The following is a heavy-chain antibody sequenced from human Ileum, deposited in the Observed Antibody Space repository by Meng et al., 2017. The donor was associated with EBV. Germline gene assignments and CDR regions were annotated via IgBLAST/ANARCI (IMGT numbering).Heavy chain of an antibody. CDR2: IYRGGGT. D-gene: IGHD2-2*02. CDR3: ARVRVIPAAIGFDY. V-gene: IGHV4-4*02. Sequence: VQRQESGPVLVKSWGTLSLTCAVPGGSISSSDWWSWVRQPPGKGLEWIGEIYRGGGTNYNASLKSRVTISVDTSKNHFSLKLNSVTAADTAVYYCARVRVIPAAIGFDYWGQGTLVTVSS. CDR1: GGSISSSDW. J-gene: IGHJ4*02.